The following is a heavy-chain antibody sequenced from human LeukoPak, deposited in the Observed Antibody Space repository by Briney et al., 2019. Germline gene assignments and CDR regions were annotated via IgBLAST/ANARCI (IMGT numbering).Heavy chain of an antibody. CDR3: ARVFGRQLPDY. V-gene: IGHV3-21*04. CDR2: IRSSSAYI. CDR1: GFTFSDYT. J-gene: IGHJ4*02. D-gene: IGHD3-16*01. Sequence: GGSLRLSCVASGFTFSDYTMSWFRQAPGKGLEWISSIRSSSAYIYYADSVKGRFTISRDNAKNSLYLQMNSLRAEDTAFYYCARVFGRQLPDYWGQGTLVTVSS.